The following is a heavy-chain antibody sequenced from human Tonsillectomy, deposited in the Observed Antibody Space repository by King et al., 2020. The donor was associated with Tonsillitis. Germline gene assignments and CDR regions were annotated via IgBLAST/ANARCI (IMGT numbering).Heavy chain of an antibody. V-gene: IGHV3-33*05. CDR3: AREVGHGPVAGTDY. J-gene: IGHJ4*02. Sequence: VQLVESGGGVVQPGRSLRLSCAASGFTFSSYGMHWVRQAPGKGLEWVAVISYDGSNKYYADSVKGRFTISRDNSKNTLYLQMNSLRAEDTAVYYCAREVGHGPVAGTDYWGQGTLVTVSS. D-gene: IGHD6-19*01. CDR2: ISYDGSNK. CDR1: GFTFSSYG.